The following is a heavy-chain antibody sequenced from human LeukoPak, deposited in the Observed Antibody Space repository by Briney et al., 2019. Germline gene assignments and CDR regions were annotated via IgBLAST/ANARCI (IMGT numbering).Heavy chain of an antibody. CDR3: AREGTGYDILTGYTGVRLPFDY. Sequence: GGSLRLPCAASGFTFSSYWMSWVRQAPGKGLEWVANIKADGSEKFYVDSLKGRFTISRDNAKNSLYLQMNSLRAEDTAVYYCAREGTGYDILTGYTGVRLPFDYWGQGTLVTVSS. J-gene: IGHJ4*02. CDR2: IKADGSEK. V-gene: IGHV3-7*01. D-gene: IGHD3-9*01. CDR1: GFTFSSYW.